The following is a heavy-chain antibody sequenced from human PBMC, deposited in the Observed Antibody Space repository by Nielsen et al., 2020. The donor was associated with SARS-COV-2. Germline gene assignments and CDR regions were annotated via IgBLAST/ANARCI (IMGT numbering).Heavy chain of an antibody. D-gene: IGHD2-21*02. CDR3: ASCPFSGGDLYFDY. Sequence: GGSLRLSCAASGFTFSSYGMHWVRQAPGKGLEWVAVISYDGSNKYYADSVKGRFTISRDNSKNTLYLQMNSLRAEDTAVYYCASCPFSGGDLYFDYWGQGTLVTVSS. CDR1: GFTFSSYG. J-gene: IGHJ4*02. CDR2: ISYDGSNK. V-gene: IGHV3-30*03.